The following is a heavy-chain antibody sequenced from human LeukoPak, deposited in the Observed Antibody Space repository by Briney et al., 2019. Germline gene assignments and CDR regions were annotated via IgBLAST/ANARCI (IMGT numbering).Heavy chain of an antibody. CDR2: IRYDGSNK. CDR3: VTQGYCTIFSCSYFDH. V-gene: IGHV3-30*02. Sequence: GGSLRLSCAASGFTFSSYGMHWVRQAPGKGLEWVAFIRYDGSNKYYADSVKGRFTISRDNSKNTLYLQMNSLRVEDTAVYYCVTQGYCTIFSCSYFDHWGQGTLVTVSS. CDR1: GFTFSSYG. J-gene: IGHJ4*02. D-gene: IGHD2-8*01.